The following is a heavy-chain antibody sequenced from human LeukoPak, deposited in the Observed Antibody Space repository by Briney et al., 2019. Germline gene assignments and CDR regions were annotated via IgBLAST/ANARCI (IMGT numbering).Heavy chain of an antibody. J-gene: IGHJ4*02. CDR3: AKGLAQWLLTGFDY. Sequence: GGSLRLSCAASGFTFSSYGMHWVRQAPGKGLEWVAFIRYDGSNKYYADSVKGRFTISRDNSKNTLHLQMNSLRAEDTAVYYCAKGLAQWLLTGFDYWGQGTLVTVSS. CDR1: GFTFSSYG. D-gene: IGHD6-19*01. V-gene: IGHV3-30*02. CDR2: IRYDGSNK.